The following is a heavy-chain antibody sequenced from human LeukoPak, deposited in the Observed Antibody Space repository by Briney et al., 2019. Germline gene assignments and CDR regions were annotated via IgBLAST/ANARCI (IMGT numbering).Heavy chain of an antibody. CDR1: GGTFSSYA. V-gene: IGHV1-69*05. Sequence: SVKVSCKASGGTFSSYAISWVRQAPGQGLEWMGRIIPIFDTANYAQKFQGRVTITTDESTSTAYMELSSLRSEDTAVYYCARDLYRAGIKTGYYFDYWGQGTLVTVSS. CDR3: ARDLYRAGIKTGYYFDY. J-gene: IGHJ4*02. D-gene: IGHD1-14*01. CDR2: IIPIFDTA.